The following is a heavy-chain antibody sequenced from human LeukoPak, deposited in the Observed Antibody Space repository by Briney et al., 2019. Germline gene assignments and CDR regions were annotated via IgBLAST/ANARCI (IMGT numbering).Heavy chain of an antibody. V-gene: IGHV4-34*01. CDR3: ARVCGITIFGVVIIGAFDI. D-gene: IGHD3-3*01. CDR1: GGSFSGYY. CDR2: INHSGST. Sequence: PSETLSLSCAVYGGSFSGYYWSWIRQPPGKGLEWIGEINHSGSTNYNPSLKSRVTISVDTSKNQFSLKLSSVTAADTAVYYCARVCGITIFGVVIIGAFDIWGQGTMVTVSS. J-gene: IGHJ3*02.